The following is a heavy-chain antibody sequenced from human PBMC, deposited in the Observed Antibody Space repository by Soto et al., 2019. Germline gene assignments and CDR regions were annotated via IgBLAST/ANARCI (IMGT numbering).Heavy chain of an antibody. D-gene: IGHD6-19*01. CDR2: ISYDGSNK. J-gene: IGHJ4*02. CDR3: AKSPKYSSGWYADY. Sequence: QVQLVESGGGVVQPGRSLRLSCAASGFTFSSYGMHWVRQAPGKGLEWVAVISYDGSNKYYADSVKGRFTISRDNSKNMLYLQMNSLRAEDTAVYYCAKSPKYSSGWYADYWGQGTLVTVSS. CDR1: GFTFSSYG. V-gene: IGHV3-30*18.